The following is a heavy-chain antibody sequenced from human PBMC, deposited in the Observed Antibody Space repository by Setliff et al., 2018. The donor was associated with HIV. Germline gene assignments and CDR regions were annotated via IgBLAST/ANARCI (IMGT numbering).Heavy chain of an antibody. J-gene: IGHJ4*02. CDR3: ARGFDYAQRPPLYYFDY. Sequence: PGGSLRLSCAASGFTFSSYGMHWVRQAPGKGLEWVAVIWYDGSNKYYADSVKGRFTISRDNSKNTLYLQMNSLRAEDTAVYYCARGFDYAQRPPLYYFDYWGQGTLVTVSS. D-gene: IGHD2-2*01. CDR1: GFTFSSYG. V-gene: IGHV3-33*01. CDR2: IWYDGSNK.